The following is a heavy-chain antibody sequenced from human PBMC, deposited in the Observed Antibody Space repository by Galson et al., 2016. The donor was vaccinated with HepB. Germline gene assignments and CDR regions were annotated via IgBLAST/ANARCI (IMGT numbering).Heavy chain of an antibody. CDR1: GDSISSGDYS. CDR3: ARGHTPTSSYSYGWDSFGY. CDR2: ISHTGNA. V-gene: IGHV4-30-2*01. J-gene: IGHJ4*02. D-gene: IGHD5-18*01. Sequence: TLSLTCAVSGDSISSGDYSWTWIRKPPGTGLEWIGHISHTGNAYYSPSLKSRVTMSVDRPKNHFSLHLASVTAADTAVYYCARGHTPTSSYSYGWDSFGYWGQGTLVTVSS.